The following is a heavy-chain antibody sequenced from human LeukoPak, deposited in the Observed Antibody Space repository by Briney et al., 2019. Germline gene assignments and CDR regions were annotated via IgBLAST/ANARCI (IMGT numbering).Heavy chain of an antibody. CDR1: GGSISSYY. V-gene: IGHV4-59*01. CDR3: ARETSQKGAHYMDV. CDR2: IYYSGST. J-gene: IGHJ6*03. D-gene: IGHD3-16*01. Sequence: SETQSLTCTVSGGSISSYYWSWIRQPPGKGLEWIGYIYYSGSTNYKPSLKSRVTISVDTSKNQFSLKLSSVTAADTAVYYCARETSQKGAHYMDVWGKGTTVTISS.